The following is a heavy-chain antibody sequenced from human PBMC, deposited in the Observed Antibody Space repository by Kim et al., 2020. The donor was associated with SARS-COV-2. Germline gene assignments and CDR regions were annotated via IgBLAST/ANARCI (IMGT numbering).Heavy chain of an antibody. Sequence: ADSVQGRFTIARDNSKNTLYLQMNSLRAEDTAVYYCAKSSSNWYYYYYMDVWGKGTTVTVSS. D-gene: IGHD6-13*01. J-gene: IGHJ6*03. V-gene: IGHV3-23*01. CDR3: AKSSSNWYYYYYMDV.